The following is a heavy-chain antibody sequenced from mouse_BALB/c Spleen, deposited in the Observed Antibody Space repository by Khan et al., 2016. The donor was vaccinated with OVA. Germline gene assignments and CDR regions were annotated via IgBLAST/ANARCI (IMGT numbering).Heavy chain of an antibody. CDR1: GFSLTTYG. CDR2: IWAGGST. J-gene: IGHJ4*01. Sequence: QVQLKESGPGLVAPSQSLSITCTFSGFSLTTYGVHWVRQPPGKGLEWLGLIWAGGSTNYNSALMSRLSISKDNYKSQDFLKMNSLQTNYTAIFYCAKTGYAMDYWGQGTSVTVSS. V-gene: IGHV2-9*02. D-gene: IGHD4-1*01. CDR3: AKTGYAMDY.